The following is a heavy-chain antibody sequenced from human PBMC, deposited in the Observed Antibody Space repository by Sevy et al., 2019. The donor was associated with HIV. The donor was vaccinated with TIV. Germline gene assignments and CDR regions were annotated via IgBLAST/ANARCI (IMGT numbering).Heavy chain of an antibody. Sequence: GGSLRLSCAASGFTFSSYSMNWVRQAPGKGLEWVSYISSSSSTIYYADSVKGRFTISRDNAKNSLYLQMNSLRAEDTAVYYCARDPNWSYMNWYFDLWGRGTLVTVSS. CDR1: GFTFSSYS. V-gene: IGHV3-48*01. CDR2: ISSSSSTI. CDR3: ARDPNWSYMNWYFDL. D-gene: IGHD1-7*01. J-gene: IGHJ2*01.